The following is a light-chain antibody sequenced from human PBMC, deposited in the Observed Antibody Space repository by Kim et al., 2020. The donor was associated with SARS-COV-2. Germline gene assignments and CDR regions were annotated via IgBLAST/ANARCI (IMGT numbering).Light chain of an antibody. J-gene: IGLJ2*01. CDR3: QGWDTGSDHPI. Sequence: SYELTQPPSVSVAPGKTARITCGENSIGLQSVHWYQQKPGQAPVLVIYYDTDWPSGIPERFSGSNSGNTATLTISRVEAGDEADYYYQGWDTGSDHPIFG. CDR1: SIGLQS. V-gene: IGLV3-21*04. CDR2: YDT.